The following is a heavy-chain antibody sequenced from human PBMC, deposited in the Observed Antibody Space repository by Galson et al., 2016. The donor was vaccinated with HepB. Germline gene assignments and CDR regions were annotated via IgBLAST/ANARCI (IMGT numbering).Heavy chain of an antibody. J-gene: IGHJ3*01. D-gene: IGHD1-26*01. CDR2: FDPENGET. CDR1: GSTLTELS. CDR3: TTAPRVGPTVFAFDF. Sequence: SVKVSCKVSGSTLTELSIHWVRQAPEKGFEWMGGFDPENGETVYPQKFHGRVTMTEDTSTNTAYMELSSLRSDDTAIYYCTTAPRVGPTVFAFDFWGQGTMVAVS. V-gene: IGHV1-24*01.